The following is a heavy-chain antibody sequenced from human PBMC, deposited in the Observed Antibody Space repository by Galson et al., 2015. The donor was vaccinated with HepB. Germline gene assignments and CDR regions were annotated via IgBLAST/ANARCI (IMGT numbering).Heavy chain of an antibody. CDR3: ARDLQYNWNVWAFDI. CDR1: GFTFSSYW. D-gene: IGHD1-1*01. CDR2: IKQDGSEK. J-gene: IGHJ3*02. V-gene: IGHV3-7*03. Sequence: SLRLSCAASGFTFSSYWMSWVRQAPGKGLEWVANIKQDGSEKYYVDSVKGRFTISRDNAKNSLYLQMNSLRAEDTAVYYCARDLQYNWNVWAFDIWGQGTMVTVSS.